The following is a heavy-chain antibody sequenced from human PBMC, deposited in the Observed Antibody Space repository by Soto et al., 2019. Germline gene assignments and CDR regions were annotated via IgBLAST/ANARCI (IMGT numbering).Heavy chain of an antibody. V-gene: IGHV4-30-4*01. CDR2: IYYSGST. Sequence: PSETLSHTCTFSGGSISSGDYYLSWIRQPPGKGLEWIGYIYYSGSTYYNPSLKSRVTISVDTSKNQFSLKLSSVTAADTAVYYCARASRYDILTGYNPVWFDPWGQGTLVTVSS. D-gene: IGHD3-9*01. J-gene: IGHJ5*02. CDR3: ARASRYDILTGYNPVWFDP. CDR1: GGSISSGDYY.